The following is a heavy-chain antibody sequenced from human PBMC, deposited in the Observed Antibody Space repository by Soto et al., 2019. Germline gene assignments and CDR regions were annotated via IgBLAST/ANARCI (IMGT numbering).Heavy chain of an antibody. J-gene: IGHJ4*02. CDR3: ASAEQLVRHAFDY. CDR2: IYYSGST. V-gene: IGHV4-59*01. D-gene: IGHD6-6*01. Sequence: SETLSLTCTASGGSISSYSWSWVRQPPGKGLEWIGVIYYSGSTNYNPSLKSRVTISVDTSKNQFSLMLSSGTAADTAVYYGASAEQLVRHAFDYWGQGTLVTVSS. CDR1: GGSISSYS.